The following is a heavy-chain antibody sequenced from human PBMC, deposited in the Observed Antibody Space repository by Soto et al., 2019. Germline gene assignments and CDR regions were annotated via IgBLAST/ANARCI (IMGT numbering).Heavy chain of an antibody. D-gene: IGHD2-15*01. J-gene: IGHJ5*02. CDR3: ARVDVVVVAAVGVGYNWFDP. CDR1: GGSFSGYY. CDR2: INHSGST. Sequence: SETLSLTCAVYGGSFSGYYWSWIRQPPGKGLEWIGEINHSGSTNYNPSLKSRVTISVDTSKNQFSLKLRSVTAADTAVYYCARVDVVVVAAVGVGYNWFDPWGQGTMVTVSS. V-gene: IGHV4-34*01.